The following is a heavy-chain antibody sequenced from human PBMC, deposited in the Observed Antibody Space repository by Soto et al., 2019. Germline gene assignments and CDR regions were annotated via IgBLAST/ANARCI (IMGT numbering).Heavy chain of an antibody. CDR2: SRNKANSYTT. J-gene: IGHJ4*02. CDR1: GFTFSDHY. D-gene: IGHD3-10*01. V-gene: IGHV3-72*01. Sequence: GGSLRLSCAASGFTFSDHYVDWVRQAPGKGLEWVGRSRNKANSYTTEYAASVKGRFTISRDDSKNSLYLQMNSLKTEDTAVYYCAKQTVSGSYFNVGSGGHFDFWGQGTLDTVSS. CDR3: AKQTVSGSYFNVGSGGHFDF.